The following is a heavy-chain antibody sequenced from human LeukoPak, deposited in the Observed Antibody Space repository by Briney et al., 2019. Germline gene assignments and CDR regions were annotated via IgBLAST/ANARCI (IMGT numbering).Heavy chain of an antibody. Sequence: SETLSLTCTVSSSSISSGGYYWSWIRQHPGKGLEWIGYIHYSGTTYYNPSLKSRVTISIDTSKNQFSLKLSSVTAADTAVYYCARAFGDCSSTSCSSVGWFDPWGQGTLVTVSS. D-gene: IGHD2-2*01. CDR1: SSSISSGGYY. V-gene: IGHV4-31*03. CDR3: ARAFGDCSSTSCSSVGWFDP. CDR2: IHYSGTT. J-gene: IGHJ5*02.